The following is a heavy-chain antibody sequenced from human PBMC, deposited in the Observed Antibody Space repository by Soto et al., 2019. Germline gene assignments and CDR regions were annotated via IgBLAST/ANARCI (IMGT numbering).Heavy chain of an antibody. D-gene: IGHD6-13*01. CDR1: GYSFTSYW. CDR3: ARLGIAAAGRIDAFDI. CDR2: IYPGDSDT. V-gene: IGHV5-51*01. Sequence: PGESLKISCKGFGYSFTSYWIGWVRQMPGKGLEWMEIIYPGDSDTRYSPSFQGQVTISADKSISTAYLQWSSLKASDTAMYYCARLGIAAAGRIDAFDIWGQGTMVTVSS. J-gene: IGHJ3*02.